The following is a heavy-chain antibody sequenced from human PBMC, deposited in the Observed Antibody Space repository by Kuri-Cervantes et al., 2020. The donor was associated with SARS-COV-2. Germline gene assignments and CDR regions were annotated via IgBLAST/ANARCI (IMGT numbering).Heavy chain of an antibody. D-gene: IGHD3-22*01. V-gene: IGHV4-39*07. CDR2: IYYSGST. CDR3: ARYYYDSSGYSKYYFDY. J-gene: IGHJ4*02. CDR1: GGSISSSSYY. Sequence: SETLSLTCTVSGGSISSSSYYWGWIRQPPGKGLEWIGSIYYSGSTYYNLSLKSRVTISVDTSKNQFSLKLSSVTAADTAVYYCARYYYDSSGYSKYYFDYWGQGTLVTVSS.